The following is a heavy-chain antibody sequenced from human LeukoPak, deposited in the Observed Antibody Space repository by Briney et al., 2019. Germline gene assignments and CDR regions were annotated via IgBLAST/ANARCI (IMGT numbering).Heavy chain of an antibody. Sequence: GGSLRLSCAASGFTFSSYSMNWVRQAPGKGLEWVSSISSSSSYIYYADSVKGRFTISRDNSKSTLYLQMNSLRAEDTAVYYCARDPSPVYYASGSSKYYYYGMDVWGPGTTVTVSS. CDR1: GFTFSSYS. D-gene: IGHD3-10*01. CDR3: ARDPSPVYYASGSSKYYYYGMDV. J-gene: IGHJ6*02. V-gene: IGHV3-21*01. CDR2: ISSSSSYI.